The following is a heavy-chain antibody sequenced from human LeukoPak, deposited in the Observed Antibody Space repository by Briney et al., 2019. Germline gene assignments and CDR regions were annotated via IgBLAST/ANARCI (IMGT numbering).Heavy chain of an antibody. J-gene: IGHJ4*02. D-gene: IGHD3-3*01. Sequence: GESLKISCKGSGYTFSSYWIGWVRQMPGKGLEWMGIIYPGDSDTRYSPSLQGQVTISVDTSIGTAYPQWSSLKASDTAIYYCARQNDFRLYYWGQGTLVTVSS. CDR2: IYPGDSDT. CDR3: ARQNDFRLYY. V-gene: IGHV5-51*01. CDR1: GYTFSSYW.